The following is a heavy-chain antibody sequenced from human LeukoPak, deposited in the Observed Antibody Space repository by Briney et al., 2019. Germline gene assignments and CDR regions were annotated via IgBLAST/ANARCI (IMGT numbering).Heavy chain of an antibody. CDR2: ISYEGSNK. Sequence: PGRSLRLSCAASGFTFSSYGMHWVRQAPGKGLEWVAVISYEGSNKYYADSVKGRFTISRDNSKNTLYLQMNSLSAEDTAVYYCAALGGDDYGDFYYYGMDVWGQGTTVTVSS. D-gene: IGHD4-17*01. CDR1: GFTFSSYG. CDR3: AALGGDDYGDFYYYGMDV. V-gene: IGHV3-30*03. J-gene: IGHJ6*02.